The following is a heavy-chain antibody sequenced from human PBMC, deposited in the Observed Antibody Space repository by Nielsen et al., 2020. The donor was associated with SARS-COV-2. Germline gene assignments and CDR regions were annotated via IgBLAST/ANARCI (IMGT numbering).Heavy chain of an antibody. D-gene: IGHD5-24*01. Sequence: SETLSLTCAVYGGSFSGYYWSWIRQHPGKGLEWIGYIYYSGSTYYNPSLKSRVTISVDTSKNQFSLKLSSVTAADTAVYYCARVPTRESWFDPWGQGTLVTVSS. CDR3: ARVPTRESWFDP. V-gene: IGHV4-31*11. J-gene: IGHJ5*02. CDR2: IYYSGST. CDR1: GGSFSGYY.